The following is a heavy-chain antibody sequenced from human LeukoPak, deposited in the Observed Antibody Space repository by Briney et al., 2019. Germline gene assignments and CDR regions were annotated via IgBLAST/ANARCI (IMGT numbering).Heavy chain of an antibody. CDR1: GGSISSYY. CDR2: IYYSGST. D-gene: IGHD4-17*01. J-gene: IGHJ5*02. CDR3: ARGLRSNWFDP. Sequence: SETLSLTCAVSGGSISSYYWSWIRQPPGKGLEWIGYIYYSGSTNYNPSLKSRVTISVDTSKNQFSLKLSSVTAADTAVYYCARGLRSNWFDPWGQGTLVTVSS. V-gene: IGHV4-59*01.